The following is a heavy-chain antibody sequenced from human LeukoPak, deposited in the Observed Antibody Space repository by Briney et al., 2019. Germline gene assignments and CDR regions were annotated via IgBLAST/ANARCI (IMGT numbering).Heavy chain of an antibody. CDR2: TYYSGST. Sequence: SETLSLTCTVSGGSISSYYWSWIRQPPGKGLEWIGYTYYSGSTNYNPSLKSRVTIPVDTSKNQFSLKLSSVTAADTAVYYCARGFGEVDYWGQGTLVTVSS. J-gene: IGHJ4*02. CDR1: GGSISSYY. V-gene: IGHV4-59*01. D-gene: IGHD3-16*01. CDR3: ARGFGEVDY.